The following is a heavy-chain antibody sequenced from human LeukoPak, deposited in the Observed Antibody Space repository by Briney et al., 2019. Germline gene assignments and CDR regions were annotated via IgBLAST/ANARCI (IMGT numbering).Heavy chain of an antibody. D-gene: IGHD3-10*01. CDR3: ARDRWTNYYGPGPYNWFDP. V-gene: IGHV4-4*07. J-gene: IGHJ5*02. CDR1: GGSISSYY. Sequence: SETLSLTCTVSGGSISSYYWSWIRQPAGKGLEWIGRIYTSGSTNYNPPLKSRVTMSVDTSKNQFSLKLSSVTAADTAVYYCARDRWTNYYGPGPYNWFDPWGQGTLVTVSS. CDR2: IYTSGST.